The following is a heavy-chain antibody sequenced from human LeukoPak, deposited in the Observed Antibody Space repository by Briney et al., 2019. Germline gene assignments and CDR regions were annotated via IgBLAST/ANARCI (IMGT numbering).Heavy chain of an antibody. V-gene: IGHV1-2*02. D-gene: IGHD3-10*01. CDR1: GYTFSGYY. Sequence: ASVKVSCKACGYTFSGYYMHWVRQAPGQGLEWMGWINHNSGGTKYAQKFQGRVTMTSDTCNSTDYMELSRLRSDDTVVYYCARETFRGVTTYWGQGTLVTVSS. CDR3: ARETFRGVTTY. J-gene: IGHJ4*02. CDR2: INHNSGGT.